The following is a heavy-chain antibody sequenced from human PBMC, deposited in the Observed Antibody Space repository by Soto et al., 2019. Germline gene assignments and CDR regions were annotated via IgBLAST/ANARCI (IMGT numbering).Heavy chain of an antibody. V-gene: IGHV3-23*01. Sequence: GGSLRLSCAASGFTFSDYAMSWVRQAPGKGLEWVSAISASGGTTYYADSVRGRFTISRDNSKNTLYLQMNSLRAEDTVVYYCSKDRKRGSGWYWDYWGQGTLVTVSS. CDR2: ISASGGTT. CDR3: SKDRKRGSGWYWDY. D-gene: IGHD6-19*01. J-gene: IGHJ4*02. CDR1: GFTFSDYA.